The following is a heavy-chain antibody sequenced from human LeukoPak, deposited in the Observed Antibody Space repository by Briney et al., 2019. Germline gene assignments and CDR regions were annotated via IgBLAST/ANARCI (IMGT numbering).Heavy chain of an antibody. D-gene: IGHD5-18*01. CDR3: AKGDLYSYGYNYYFDY. V-gene: IGHV3-23*01. CDR1: GFTFSSYA. J-gene: IGHJ4*02. Sequence: GGSLRLSCAASGFTFSSYAMSWVRQAPGKGLEWVSAISGSGGSTYYADSVKGRFTISRDNSKSTLYLQMNSLRAEDTAVYYCAKGDLYSYGYNYYFDYWGQGTLVTVSS. CDR2: ISGSGGST.